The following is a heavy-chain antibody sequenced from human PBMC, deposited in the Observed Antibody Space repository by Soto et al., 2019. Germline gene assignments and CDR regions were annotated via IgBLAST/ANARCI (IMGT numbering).Heavy chain of an antibody. CDR3: ARDSAIGMNDY. CDR2: ISAYNGNT. D-gene: IGHD1-20*01. Sequence: QVQLVQSGAQVKKPGASVKVSCEASGYTFTSYGISWVRQAPGQGLEWMGWISAYNGNTKYAQNLQGRVTMTTDTSTSTAYMELSSPRSDDTAVYYCARDSAIGMNDYWGQGTLVTVSS. V-gene: IGHV1-18*01. J-gene: IGHJ4*02. CDR1: GYTFTSYG.